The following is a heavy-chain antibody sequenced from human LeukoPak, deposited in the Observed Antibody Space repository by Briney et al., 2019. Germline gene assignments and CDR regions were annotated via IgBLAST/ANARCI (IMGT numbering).Heavy chain of an antibody. CDR1: GFTFSRQW. CDR3: AREHYFYHMDG. J-gene: IGHJ6*03. CDR2: VNQGGTEK. Sequence: PGGSLRLSCAASGFTFSRQWMGWVPHAPGKGLEWVANVNQGGTEKFYVDSMKGRFTISRDNAENSLYLQMNSLRVEDTAVYYCAREHYFYHMDGWGEGTTVTVSS. V-gene: IGHV3-7*01.